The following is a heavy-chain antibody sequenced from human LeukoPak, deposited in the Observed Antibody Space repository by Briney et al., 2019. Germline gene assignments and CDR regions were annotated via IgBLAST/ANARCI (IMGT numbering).Heavy chain of an antibody. CDR3: ARRAGTPAGRYFDY. J-gene: IGHJ4*02. CDR2: IHYSGSP. V-gene: IGHV4-39*01. Sequence: SETLSLTCTVSGGSISSASYYWGWIRQPPGKGLEWIGNIHYSGSPFYNPSLKSRVTISVDTSKNQFSVKLNSVTAADTAVYYCARRAGTPAGRYFDYWGQGTLVTVSS. D-gene: IGHD2-2*01. CDR1: GGSISSASYY.